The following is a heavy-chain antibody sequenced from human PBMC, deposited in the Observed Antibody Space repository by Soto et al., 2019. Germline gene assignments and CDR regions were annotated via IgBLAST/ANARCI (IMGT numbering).Heavy chain of an antibody. CDR2: ISGSGGST. D-gene: IGHD6-13*01. J-gene: IGHJ6*02. V-gene: IGHV3-23*01. Sequence: GGSLRLSCAASGFTFSSYAMSWVRQAPGKGLEWVSAISGSGGSTYYADSVKGRFTISRDNSKNTLYLQMNSLRAEDTAVYYCAKDQGPGIAAAGTYGMDVWGQGTTVTVSS. CDR3: AKDQGPGIAAAGTYGMDV. CDR1: GFTFSSYA.